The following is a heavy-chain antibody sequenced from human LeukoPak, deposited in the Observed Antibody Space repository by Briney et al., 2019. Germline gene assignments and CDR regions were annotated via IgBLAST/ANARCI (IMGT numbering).Heavy chain of an antibody. Sequence: PSETLSLTCTVSGAPLSSGEEYWNWIRQSPGRGLEWIGSIHPSGMLYNNPSLESRVTISIDTSKNQFSLKLSSVTAADTAVYYCARLNYDILTGPFDYWGQGTLVTVSP. CDR2: IHPSGML. CDR1: GAPLSSGEEY. V-gene: IGHV4-39*07. J-gene: IGHJ4*02. D-gene: IGHD3-9*01. CDR3: ARLNYDILTGPFDY.